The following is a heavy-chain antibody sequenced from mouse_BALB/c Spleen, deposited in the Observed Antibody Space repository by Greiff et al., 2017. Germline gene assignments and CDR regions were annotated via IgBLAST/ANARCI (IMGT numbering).Heavy chain of an antibody. J-gene: IGHJ3*01. D-gene: IGHD4-1*01. CDR1: GFDFSRYW. CDR3: ARKANWDFRFAY. CDR2: INPDSSTI. V-gene: IGHV4-1*02. Sequence: EVKLVESGGGLVQPGGSLKLSCAASGFDFSRYWMSWVRQAPGKGLEWIGEINPDSSTINYTPSLKDKFIISRDNAKNTLYLQMSKVRSEDTALYYCARKANWDFRFAYWGQGTLVTVSA.